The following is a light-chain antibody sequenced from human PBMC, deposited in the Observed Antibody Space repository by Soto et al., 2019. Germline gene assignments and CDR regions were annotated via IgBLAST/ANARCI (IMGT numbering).Light chain of an antibody. CDR2: GAS. CDR3: QQYYNWPPYT. J-gene: IGKJ2*01. V-gene: IGKV3-15*01. CDR1: QSVDTN. Sequence: EVVMTQSPATLSVSPGDRATLSCRASQSVDTNVAWYQQKPGQAPRLLVYGASTRATGIPARFTGFGSGTDFTLTISGLQSDDCAVYYCQQYYNWPPYTFGQGNKLQIQ.